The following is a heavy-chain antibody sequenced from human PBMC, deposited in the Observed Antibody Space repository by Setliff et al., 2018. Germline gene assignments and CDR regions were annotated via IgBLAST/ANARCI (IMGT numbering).Heavy chain of an antibody. J-gene: IGHJ6*03. CDR2: IIPNFGTT. V-gene: IGHV1-69*05. D-gene: IGHD3-3*01. Sequence: GASVKVSCKASGGTFRSYGISWVRQAPGQGLEWMGGIIPNFGTTNYAQKFQGRVTITTDESTSTAYMELSSLTSEDTAVYYCARERGVVVSSVEYYYYMDVWGKGTTVTVSS. CDR1: GGTFRSYG. CDR3: ARERGVVVSSVEYYYYMDV.